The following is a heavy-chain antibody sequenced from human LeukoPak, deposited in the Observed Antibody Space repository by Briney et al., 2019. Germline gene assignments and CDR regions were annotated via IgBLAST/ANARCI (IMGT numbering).Heavy chain of an antibody. J-gene: IGHJ4*02. V-gene: IGHV3-7*01. Sequence: GGSLRLSCAASGFTFSYHWMTWVRQAPGKGLEWVANIKNDGAVKNYVDSVKGRFTISRDNAKNSLYLQMNSLRAEDTAVYYCAKDRSSGSSVFGSYFDYWGQGTLVTVSS. CDR1: GFTFSYHW. CDR2: IKNDGAVK. CDR3: AKDRSSGSSVFGSYFDY. D-gene: IGHD6-19*01.